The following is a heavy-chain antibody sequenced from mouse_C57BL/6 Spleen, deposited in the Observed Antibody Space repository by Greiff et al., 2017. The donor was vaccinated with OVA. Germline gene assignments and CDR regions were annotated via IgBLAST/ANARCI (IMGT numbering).Heavy chain of an antibody. D-gene: IGHD1-1*01. CDR1: GYTFTSYW. CDR2: IHPSDSDT. CDR3: AIMGYYGTPFAY. J-gene: IGHJ3*01. V-gene: IGHV1-74*01. Sequence: QVQLQQPGAELVKPGASVKVSCKASGYTFTSYWMHWVKQRPGQGLEWIGRIHPSDSDTNYNQKFKGKATLTVDKSSSTAYMHLSSLTSEDSAVYYCAIMGYYGTPFAYWGQGTLVTVSA.